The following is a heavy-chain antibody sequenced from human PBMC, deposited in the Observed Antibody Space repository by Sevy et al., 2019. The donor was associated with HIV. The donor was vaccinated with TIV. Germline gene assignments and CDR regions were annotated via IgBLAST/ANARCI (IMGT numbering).Heavy chain of an antibody. J-gene: IGHJ3*02. V-gene: IGHV3-7*03. D-gene: IGHD5-18*01. CDR3: GRAADTAMVGPGAFDI. CDR1: GFTFSSYW. CDR2: IKQDGSEK. Sequence: GGSLRLSCAASGFTFSSYWMSWVRQAPGKGLEWVANIKQDGSEKYYVDSVKGRFTISRDNDKNSLYLQMNSLRAEDTTVYYCGRAADTAMVGPGAFDIWGQGTMVTVSS.